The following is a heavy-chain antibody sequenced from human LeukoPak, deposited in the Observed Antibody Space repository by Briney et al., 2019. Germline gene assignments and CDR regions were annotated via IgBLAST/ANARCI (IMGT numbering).Heavy chain of an antibody. Sequence: SETLSLTCTVSGGSISSYYWSWIRQPPGKGLEWIGYIYYSGSTNYNPSLKSRVTISVDTSKNQFSLKLSSVTAADTAVYYCARVAGLAAAGTLFDYWGQGTLVTVST. J-gene: IGHJ4*02. CDR2: IYYSGST. V-gene: IGHV4-59*08. D-gene: IGHD6-13*01. CDR1: GGSISSYY. CDR3: ARVAGLAAAGTLFDY.